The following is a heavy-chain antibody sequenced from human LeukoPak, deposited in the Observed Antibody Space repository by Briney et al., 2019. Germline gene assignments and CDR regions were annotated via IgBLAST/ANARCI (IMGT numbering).Heavy chain of an antibody. D-gene: IGHD6-13*01. CDR2: IYSGGST. Sequence: GGSLRLSCAASGFTVSSNYMSWVRQAPGKGLEWVSVIYSGGSTYYADSVKSRFTISRDNSKNTLYLQMNSLRAEDTAVYYCARAADRSSWYGMDVWGQGTTVTVSS. V-gene: IGHV3-53*01. CDR1: GFTVSSNY. CDR3: ARAADRSSWYGMDV. J-gene: IGHJ6*02.